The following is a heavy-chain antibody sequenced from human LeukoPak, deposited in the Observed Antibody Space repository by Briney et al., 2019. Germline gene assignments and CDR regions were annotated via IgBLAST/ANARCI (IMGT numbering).Heavy chain of an antibody. Sequence: SETLSLTCTVSGGSISSYYWSWIRQPARKGLEWIGGIYTSGSTNYNPSLKSRVTMSVDTSKNQFSLKLSSVTAADTAVYYCARGTSIFGVVMPFGPWGQGTLVTVSS. J-gene: IGHJ5*02. V-gene: IGHV4-4*07. CDR3: ARGTSIFGVVMPFGP. CDR1: GGSISSYY. D-gene: IGHD3-3*01. CDR2: IYTSGST.